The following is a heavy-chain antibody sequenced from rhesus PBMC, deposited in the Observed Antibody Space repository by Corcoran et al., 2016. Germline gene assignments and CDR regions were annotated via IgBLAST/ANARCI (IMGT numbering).Heavy chain of an antibody. Sequence: QVQLQESGPRLVKPSETLSLTCAVSGASIHSYWWRLNRQPPGKGQDWIGFSYGSGGSTYYNPALKSRVTISTDTSKAQFSLKLSSVTAADTALYYCARDADSGSWTRRFDVWGPGVLVTVSS. CDR2: SYGSGGST. CDR3: ARDADSGSWTRRFDV. CDR1: GASIHSYW. V-gene: IGHV4-160*01. D-gene: IGHD6-25*01. J-gene: IGHJ5-1*01.